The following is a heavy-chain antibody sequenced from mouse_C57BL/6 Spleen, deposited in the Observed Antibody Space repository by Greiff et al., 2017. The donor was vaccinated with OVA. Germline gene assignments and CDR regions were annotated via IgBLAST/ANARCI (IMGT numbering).Heavy chain of an antibody. J-gene: IGHJ2*01. Sequence: QVQLQQPGAELVRPGSSVKLSCKASGYTFTSYWMDWVKQRPGQGLEWIGNIYPSDSETHYNQKFKDKATLTVDKSSSTAYMQLSSLTSEDSAVYYWAREGGPYFDYWGQGTTLTVSS. CDR3: AREGGPYFDY. CDR2: IYPSDSET. CDR1: GYTFTSYW. V-gene: IGHV1-61*01.